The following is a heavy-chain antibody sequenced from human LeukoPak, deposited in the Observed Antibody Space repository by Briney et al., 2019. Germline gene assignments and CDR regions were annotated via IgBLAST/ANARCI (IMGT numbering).Heavy chain of an antibody. D-gene: IGHD2-15*01. CDR3: ARRIGWFDP. Sequence: SETLSLTCTVSGGSISSHYWSWIRQPPGKGLEWIGYIYYSGSTNYNPSLKSRVTISVDTSKNQFSLKLSSVTAADTAVYYCARRIGWFDPWGQGTLVTVSS. CDR2: IYYSGST. J-gene: IGHJ5*02. CDR1: GGSISSHY. V-gene: IGHV4-59*08.